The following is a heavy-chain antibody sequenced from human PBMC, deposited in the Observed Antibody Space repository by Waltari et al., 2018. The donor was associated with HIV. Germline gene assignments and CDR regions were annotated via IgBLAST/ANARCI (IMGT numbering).Heavy chain of an antibody. CDR1: GFTFNNFA. CDR3: AKAVMETAVSSPVDC. D-gene: IGHD5-18*01. CDR2: ISGSVCTK. J-gene: IGHJ4*02. V-gene: IGHV3-23*04. Sequence: EVQLVESGGGLVQPGGSLRLSCTASGFTFNNFAMSWVRQAPGKGVGCVSVISGSVCTKYYADSVKGRFTVSRDNFKNTVYLQMNSLRAGDTAIYYCAKAVMETAVSSPVDCWGQGALVTVSS.